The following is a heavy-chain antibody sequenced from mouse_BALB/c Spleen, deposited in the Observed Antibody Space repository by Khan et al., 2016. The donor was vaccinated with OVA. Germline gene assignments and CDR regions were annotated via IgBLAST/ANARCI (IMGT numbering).Heavy chain of an antibody. CDR1: GYTFTSYW. CDR3: ARENYYGRTCYALDY. D-gene: IGHD1-1*01. CDR2: IAPGSGST. Sequence: DLVKPGASVKLSCKASGYTFTSYWINWIKQRPGQGLEWIGRIAPGSGSTYYNEMFQGKATLTVDTSSTTAYIQLSSLSSEDSAVYFWARENYYGRTCYALDYWGQGTSVTVSS. J-gene: IGHJ4*01. V-gene: IGHV1S41*01.